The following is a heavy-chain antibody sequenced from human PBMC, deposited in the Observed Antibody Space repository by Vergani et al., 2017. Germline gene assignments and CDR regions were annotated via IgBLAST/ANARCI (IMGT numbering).Heavy chain of an antibody. J-gene: IGHJ4*02. V-gene: IGHV3-48*01. Sequence: EVQLVESGGGLVQPGGSLRLSCAASGFTFSSYSMNWVRQAPGKGLEWVSYISSSSSTIYYADSVKGRFTISRDNAKNSLYLQMNSLRAEDTAVYYCAGDWDSSGKDYWGQGTLVTVSS. CDR1: GFTFSSYS. CDR3: AGDWDSSGKDY. CDR2: ISSSSSTI. D-gene: IGHD3-22*01.